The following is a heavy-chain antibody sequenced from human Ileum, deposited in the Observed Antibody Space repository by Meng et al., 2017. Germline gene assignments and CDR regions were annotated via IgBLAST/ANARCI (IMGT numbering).Heavy chain of an antibody. CDR1: GFTFADYA. D-gene: IGHD2-2*02. Sequence: QLLESGGGHVQPGGSLRLSCTGSGFTFADYAINWVRQAPGKGLEWVSAISGNGAAKLYADSAKGRFTIPRDNSKNSIYMEMYTLRVEDTAIYYCARWTYHYDFWGQGTLVTVSS. V-gene: IGHV3-23*01. J-gene: IGHJ4*02. CDR2: ISGNGAAK. CDR3: ARWTYHYDF.